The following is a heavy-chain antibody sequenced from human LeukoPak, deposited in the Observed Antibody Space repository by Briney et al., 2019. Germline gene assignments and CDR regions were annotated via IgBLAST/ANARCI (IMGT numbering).Heavy chain of an antibody. Sequence: KPSETLSLTCTVSGGSVTTSSYYWGWIRQPPGKGLEWIGSIYYSGSTYYNPSLKSRVTISVDTSKNQFSLKLSSVTAADTAVYYCARGEVAVAGEGLLYYYYGMDVWGQGTTVTVSS. CDR2: IYYSGST. J-gene: IGHJ6*02. CDR3: ARGEVAVAGEGLLYYYYGMDV. V-gene: IGHV4-39*01. CDR1: GGSVTTSSYY. D-gene: IGHD6-19*01.